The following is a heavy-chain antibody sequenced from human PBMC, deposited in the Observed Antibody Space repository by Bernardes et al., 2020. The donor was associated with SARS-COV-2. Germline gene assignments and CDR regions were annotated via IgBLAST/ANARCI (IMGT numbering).Heavy chain of an antibody. V-gene: IGHV4-59*01. Sequence: SETLSLTCTVSGGSISNYYWGWIRQPPGKGLEYIGYISYSGSTDYNPSLKSRVAISIDTSKRQFSLSLRSVTAADTAVYYCARGTKYPSEPFDFWGQGTLVTVSS. J-gene: IGHJ4*02. D-gene: IGHD2-8*01. CDR2: ISYSGST. CDR1: GGSISNYY. CDR3: ARGTKYPSEPFDF.